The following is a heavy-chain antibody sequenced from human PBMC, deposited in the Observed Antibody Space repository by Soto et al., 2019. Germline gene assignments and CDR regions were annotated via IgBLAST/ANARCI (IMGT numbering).Heavy chain of an antibody. Sequence: QVQLVQSGAEVKKPGSSVKVSCKASGGTFTSYAISWVRQAPGQGLEWMGGIIPIFGTANYAQKFQGRVTITADESTSTAYMELGSLRSEDTAVYYCTRDGRYISPIYYFDFWGQGTLVTVSS. CDR3: TRDGRYISPIYYFDF. V-gene: IGHV1-69*01. D-gene: IGHD2-2*02. J-gene: IGHJ4*02. CDR1: GGTFTSYA. CDR2: IIPIFGTA.